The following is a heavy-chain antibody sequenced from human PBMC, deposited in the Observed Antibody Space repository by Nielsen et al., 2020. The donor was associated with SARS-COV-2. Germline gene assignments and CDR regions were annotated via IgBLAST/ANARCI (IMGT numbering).Heavy chain of an antibody. CDR1: GFTFSSYG. Sequence: GGSLRLSCAASGFTFSSYGMHWVRQAPGKGLEWVAVISYDGSNKYYADSVKGRFTTSRDNSKNTLYLQMNSLRAEDTAVYYCWCSSSSPSLGDAFDIWGQGTMVTVSS. CDR3: WCSSSSPSLGDAFDI. D-gene: IGHD6-6*01. J-gene: IGHJ3*02. CDR2: ISYDGSNK. V-gene: IGHV3-30*03.